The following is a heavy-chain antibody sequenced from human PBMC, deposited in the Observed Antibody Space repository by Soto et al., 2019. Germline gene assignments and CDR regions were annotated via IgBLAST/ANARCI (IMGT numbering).Heavy chain of an antibody. CDR2: LSSGSRYV. D-gene: IGHD3-16*02. Sequence: PGWSLRLSCTASGFTFSNYIMTWVRHAPGKGLEWVSSLSSGSRYVYYADSVKGRFTISRDDAKNSVYLQMNSLRAEAAAVYYCVRGGSSRSSWGQVSRVTVSS. J-gene: IGHJ5*02. V-gene: IGHV3-21*06. CDR1: GFTFSNYI. CDR3: VRGGSSRSS.